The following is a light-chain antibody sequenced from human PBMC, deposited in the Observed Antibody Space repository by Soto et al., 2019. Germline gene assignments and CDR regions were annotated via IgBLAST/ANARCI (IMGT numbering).Light chain of an antibody. J-gene: IGKJ5*01. Sequence: EIGVTKSPVPLSESPGARATLSCKASPSVSSTLGWCQQKPGQAPRLLMHDAATRAAGGPARFSGSGAGTDVSLPIISRVQAEVSVYYCRQRYNRPPITFGQGTRLEI. V-gene: IGKV3-11*01. CDR1: PSVSST. CDR3: RQRYNRPPIT. CDR2: DAA.